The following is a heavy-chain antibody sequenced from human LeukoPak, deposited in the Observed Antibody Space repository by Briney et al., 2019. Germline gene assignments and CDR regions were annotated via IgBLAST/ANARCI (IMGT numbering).Heavy chain of an antibody. CDR1: GGSISSSSYY. V-gene: IGHV4-39*01. J-gene: IGHJ4*02. CDR3: ARHVSGSAMMPYFDY. D-gene: IGHD5-18*01. Sequence: PSETLSLTCTVSGGSISSSSYYWGWIRQPPGKGLEWIGSIYYSGSTYYNPSLQSRVSISVDTSKNHISLKVFSLTAADTALYYCARHVSGSAMMPYFDYWGQGKPGHRLL. CDR2: IYYSGST.